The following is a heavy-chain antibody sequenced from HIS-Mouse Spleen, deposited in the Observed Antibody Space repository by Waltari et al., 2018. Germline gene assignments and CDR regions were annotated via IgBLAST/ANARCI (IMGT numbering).Heavy chain of an antibody. D-gene: IGHD6-13*01. CDR2: IYYSGGT. J-gene: IGHJ2*01. CDR3: AREIPYSSSWYDWYFDL. V-gene: IGHV4-39*07. Sequence: QLPLQESCPGLVKPSETLSLNCPVSGGSISHSSYYWGWNRQPPGKGLKWIGSIYYSGGTYYNPSLKSRVTISVDTSKNQFSLKLSSVTAADTAVYYCAREIPYSSSWYDWYFDLWGRGTLVTVSS. CDR1: GGSISHSSYY.